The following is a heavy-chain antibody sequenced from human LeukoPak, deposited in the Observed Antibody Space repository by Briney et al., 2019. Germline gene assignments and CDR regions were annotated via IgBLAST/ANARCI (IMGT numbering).Heavy chain of an antibody. CDR2: IRYDGSNK. V-gene: IGHV3-30*02. D-gene: IGHD1-26*01. J-gene: IGHJ4*02. CDR1: GFTFSSYG. Sequence: GGSLRLSCAASGFTFSSYGMHWVRQAPGKGLEWVAFIRYDGSNKYYADSVKGRFTISRDNSKNTLYLQMNSLRAEDTAVYYCAKDSGSYSLNFDYWGQGTLVTVSS. CDR3: AKDSGSYSLNFDY.